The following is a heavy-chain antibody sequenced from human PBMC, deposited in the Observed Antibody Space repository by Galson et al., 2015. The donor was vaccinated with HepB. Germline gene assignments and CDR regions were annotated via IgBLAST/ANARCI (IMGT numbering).Heavy chain of an antibody. Sequence: SVKVSCKASGYTFTSFDITWVRQATGQGLEWMGWMTPNSDNTGYAQKFQGRVTMTRNTSISTAYMELSSLRSEDTAVYYCARAGRSSSYYGEYYFDFWGQGTLVTVSS. J-gene: IGHJ4*02. CDR2: MTPNSDNT. D-gene: IGHD3-22*01. CDR3: ARAGRSSSYYGEYYFDF. CDR1: GYTFTSFD. V-gene: IGHV1-8*01.